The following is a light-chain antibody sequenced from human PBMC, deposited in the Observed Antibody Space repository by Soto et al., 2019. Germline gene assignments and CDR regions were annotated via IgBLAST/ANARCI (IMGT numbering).Light chain of an antibody. CDR3: AAWDGSLNNVL. CDR1: SSNIGTNT. V-gene: IGLV1-44*01. CDR2: SNN. J-gene: IGLJ2*01. Sequence: QSVLTQPPSASGTPGQRVTISCSGSSSNIGTNTVNWYQQLPGTAPKLLIYSNNQGPSGVPDRFSGSRSGTSASLAISGLQSEDEAEYYCAAWDGSLNNVLFGGGTKLTVL.